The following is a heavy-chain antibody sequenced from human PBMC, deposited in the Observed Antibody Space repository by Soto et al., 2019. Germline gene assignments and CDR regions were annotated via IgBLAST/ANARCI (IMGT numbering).Heavy chain of an antibody. Sequence: SETLSLTCTVSGGSISSGGYYWSWIRQHPGKGLEWIGYIYNSGSTYYNPSLKSRVTISVDTSKNQFSLKLSSLTAADTAVYYCASYYGSGSYEVYNWFDPWGQGTLVTVSS. J-gene: IGHJ5*02. CDR1: GGSISSGGYY. D-gene: IGHD3-10*01. CDR3: ASYYGSGSYEVYNWFDP. CDR2: IYNSGST. V-gene: IGHV4-31*03.